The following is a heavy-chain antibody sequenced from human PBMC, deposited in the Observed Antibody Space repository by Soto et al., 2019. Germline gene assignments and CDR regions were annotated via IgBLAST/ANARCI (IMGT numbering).Heavy chain of an antibody. CDR3: ERDGVGHNTFFCYFDY. J-gene: IGHJ4*02. CDR2: IRYDGRNI. D-gene: IGHD1-26*01. Sequence: QVQLVESGGGVVQPGRSLRLSCAASGFTFSGFGMHWVRQAPGTGLAWVPVIRYDGRNIDYADAVKGRFTIPRENSEEKLDLQMNRRRADDKAVYYCERDGVGHNTFFCYFDYWGQGTLVSVSS. CDR1: GFTFSGFG. V-gene: IGHV3-33*01.